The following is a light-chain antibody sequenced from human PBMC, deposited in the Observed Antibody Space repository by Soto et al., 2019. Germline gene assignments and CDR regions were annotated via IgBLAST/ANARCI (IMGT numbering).Light chain of an antibody. V-gene: IGKV3-15*01. Sequence: VMTQSPATLSLSHGQRATLSCRASQSVGTNLAWYQQKPGQPPRLLIYGASTRATGIPARFSGSGSGTEFTFTINSLQSEDFAVYYCQHYDNWPPWTFGQGTTVEIK. CDR3: QHYDNWPPWT. CDR2: GAS. J-gene: IGKJ1*01. CDR1: QSVGTN.